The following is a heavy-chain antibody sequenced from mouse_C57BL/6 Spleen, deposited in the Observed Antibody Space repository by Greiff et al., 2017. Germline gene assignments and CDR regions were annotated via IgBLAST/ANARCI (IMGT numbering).Heavy chain of an antibody. Sequence: VQGVESGAELVRPGTSVKVSCKASGYAFTNYLIEWVKQRPGQGLEWIGVINPGSGGTNHNEKCKGKATLTADKSSSPAYMQLSSLTSEDSAVYFCARDDYDGGNAMDYWGQGTSVTVSS. V-gene: IGHV1-54*01. D-gene: IGHD2-4*01. CDR1: GYAFTNYL. CDR2: INPGSGGT. CDR3: ARDDYDGGNAMDY. J-gene: IGHJ4*01.